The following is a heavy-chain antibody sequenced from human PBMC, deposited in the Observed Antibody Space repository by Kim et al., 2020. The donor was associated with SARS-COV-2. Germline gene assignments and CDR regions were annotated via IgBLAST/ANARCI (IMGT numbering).Heavy chain of an antibody. CDR3: AKEKEDSMD. CDR1: EFTFSAYT. J-gene: IGHJ6*01. Sequence: GGSLRLSCAASEFTFSAYTMNWVRQAPGKGLEWVAGISGNSGYIGYADSVKGRFTISRDNAKKSMHLQMDSLRPEDTAVYFCAKEKEDSMD. CDR2: ISGNSGYI. V-gene: IGHV3-9*01.